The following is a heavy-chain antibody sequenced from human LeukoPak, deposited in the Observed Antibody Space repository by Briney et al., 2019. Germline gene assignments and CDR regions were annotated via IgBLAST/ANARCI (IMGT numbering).Heavy chain of an antibody. J-gene: IGHJ5*02. CDR3: ARFSPGSPFDP. CDR1: GYSFTSYW. Sequence: GESLKISCKGSGYSFTSYWIGWVHQIPGKGLEWMGIIYPGDSATRYSPSFQGQVTISADKSITTAYLQWGSLKASDTAMYYCARFSPGSPFDPWGQGTRVTVSS. V-gene: IGHV5-51*07. CDR2: IYPGDSAT. D-gene: IGHD1-1*01.